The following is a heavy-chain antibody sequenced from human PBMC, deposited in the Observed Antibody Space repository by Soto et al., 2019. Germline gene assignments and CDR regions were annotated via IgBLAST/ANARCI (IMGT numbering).Heavy chain of an antibody. D-gene: IGHD2-15*01. J-gene: IGHJ3*02. Sequence: EVQLVESGGGLVQPGRSLRLSCAASGFTFDDYAMHWVRQAPGKGLEWVSGISWNSGSIGYADSVKGRFTISRDNAKNSLYLQMNILRAEDTPFYYCAKDIPERYCSGCSCYWVFGAFDIWGQGTMITVSS. CDR2: ISWNSGSI. CDR1: GFTFDDYA. V-gene: IGHV3-9*01. CDR3: AKDIPERYCSGCSCYWVFGAFDI.